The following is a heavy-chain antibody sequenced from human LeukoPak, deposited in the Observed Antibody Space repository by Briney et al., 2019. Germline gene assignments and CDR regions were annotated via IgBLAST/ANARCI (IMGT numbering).Heavy chain of an antibody. V-gene: IGHV4-30-2*01. CDR2: IYHSGST. CDR1: GGSISSGGYS. D-gene: IGHD3-10*01. J-gene: IGHJ5*02. Sequence: SQTLSLTCAVSGGSISSGGYSWSWIRQPPGKGLEWIGYIYHSGSTYYNPSLKSRVTISVDRSKNQFSLKLSSVTAADTAVYYCARGANRGFGEHWFDPWGQGTLVTVSS. CDR3: ARGANRGFGEHWFDP.